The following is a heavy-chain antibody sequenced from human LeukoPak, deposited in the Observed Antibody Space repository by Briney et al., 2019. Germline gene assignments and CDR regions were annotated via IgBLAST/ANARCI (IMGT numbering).Heavy chain of an antibody. J-gene: IGHJ4*02. D-gene: IGHD4-11*01. CDR2: IIPIFGTA. CDR1: GGTFSSYA. Sequence: ASVKVSCKASGGTFSSYAISWVRQAPGQGLERMGGIIPIFGTANYAQKFQGRVTITTDESTSTAYMELSSLRSEDTAVYYCARGGGTQADYSNYRVSFDYWGQGTLVTVSS. CDR3: ARGGGTQADYSNYRVSFDY. V-gene: IGHV1-69*05.